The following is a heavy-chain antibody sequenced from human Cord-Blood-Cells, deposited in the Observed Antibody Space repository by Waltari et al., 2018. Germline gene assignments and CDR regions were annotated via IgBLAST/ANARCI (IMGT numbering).Heavy chain of an antibody. CDR3: ARGDRINWGEGVDY. J-gene: IGHJ4*02. CDR1: GYTFTGYY. CDR2: INPTSGGT. Sequence: QVQLVQSGAEVKKPGASVKVSCKASGYTFTGYYMHWVRQAPGQGLVWRGWINPTSGGTNYAQKFQGWVTMTRHTSISTAYMELSRLRSDDTAVYYCARGDRINWGEGVDYWGQGTLVTVSS. D-gene: IGHD7-27*01. V-gene: IGHV1-2*04.